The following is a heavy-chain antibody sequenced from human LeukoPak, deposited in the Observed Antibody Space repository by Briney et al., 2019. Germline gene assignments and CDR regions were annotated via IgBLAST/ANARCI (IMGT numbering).Heavy chain of an antibody. D-gene: IGHD5-12*01. J-gene: IGHJ4*02. V-gene: IGHV3-23*01. CDR3: ARGPSGYHNT. CDR1: GFTFSSYA. CDR2: ISGSGGST. Sequence: QTGGTLRLSCAASGFTFSSYAMSWVRQAPGKGLEWISTISGSGGSTYYVDSVKGRFTISRDNSKNTLYLQMNSLRAEDTAVYYCARGPSGYHNTGGQGTLVTVSS.